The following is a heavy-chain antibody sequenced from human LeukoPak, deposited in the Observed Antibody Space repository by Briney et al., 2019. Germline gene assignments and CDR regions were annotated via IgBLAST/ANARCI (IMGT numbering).Heavy chain of an antibody. CDR2: ISFDASNK. CDR3: AKDVDPFGSGSYVEGFDY. D-gene: IGHD3-10*01. V-gene: IGHV3-30*18. J-gene: IGHJ4*02. Sequence: GGSLRLSCAASGFTFSSYGMHWVRQAPGKGLEWVADISFDASNKYYADSVKGRFTISRDNSKNTLYLQMNSLRAEDTAVYYCAKDVDPFGSGSYVEGFDYWGQGTLVTVSS. CDR1: GFTFSSYG.